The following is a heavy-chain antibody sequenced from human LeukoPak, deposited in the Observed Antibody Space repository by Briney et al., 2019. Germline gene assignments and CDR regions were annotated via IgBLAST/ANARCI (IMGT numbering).Heavy chain of an antibody. CDR2: IYTSGST. CDR1: GGSISSYY. CDR3: AREFDYYDSSGYQGTFDY. D-gene: IGHD3-22*01. Sequence: PSETLSHTCTVSGGSISSYYWSWIRQPAGKGLEWIGRIYTSGSTNYNPSLKSRVTMSVDTSKNQFSLKLSSVTAADTAVYYCAREFDYYDSSGYQGTFDYWGQGTLVTVSS. V-gene: IGHV4-4*07. J-gene: IGHJ4*02.